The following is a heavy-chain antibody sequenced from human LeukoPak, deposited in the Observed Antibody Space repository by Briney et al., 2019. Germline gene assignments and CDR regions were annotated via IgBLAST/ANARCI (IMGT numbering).Heavy chain of an antibody. D-gene: IGHD5-18*01. V-gene: IGHV3-30-3*01. Sequence: QAGGSLRLSCAASGFTFSSYWMSWVRQAPGKGLEWVAVISYDGSNKYYADSVKGRFTISRDNSKNTLYLQMNSLRAEDTAVYYCARGDYSYGPSPIYWGQGTLVTVSS. J-gene: IGHJ4*02. CDR2: ISYDGSNK. CDR3: ARGDYSYGPSPIY. CDR1: GFTFSSYW.